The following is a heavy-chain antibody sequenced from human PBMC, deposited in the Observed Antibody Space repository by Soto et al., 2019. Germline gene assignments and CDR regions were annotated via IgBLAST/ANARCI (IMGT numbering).Heavy chain of an antibody. D-gene: IGHD2-2*01. J-gene: IGHJ5*02. V-gene: IGHV4-34*01. Sequence: SDTLSLSCAVSGGSIRGFYWSWIRQPPGKGLKWIGEINHSGSTNYNPSLKSRVTISVDTSKNQFSLKLSSVTAADTAVYYCARGRPGTRLVVVPAAQHLRVYNWFDPWGQGTLVTVSS. CDR3: ARGRPGTRLVVVPAAQHLRVYNWFDP. CDR2: INHSGST. CDR1: GGSIRGFY.